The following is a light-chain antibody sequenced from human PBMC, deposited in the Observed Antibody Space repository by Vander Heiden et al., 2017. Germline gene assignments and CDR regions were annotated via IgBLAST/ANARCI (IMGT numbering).Light chain of an antibody. CDR3: QQDNNWPLT. J-gene: IGKJ4*01. V-gene: IGKV3-15*01. Sequence: EIVMTQSTATLSVSPGERATLSCRASQSVSSNLAWYQQKPGQAPRLLIYGASTRATGIPARFSGSGSGTEFTLTISSLQSEDFAVYYCQQDNNWPLTFGGGTKVEIK. CDR2: GAS. CDR1: QSVSSN.